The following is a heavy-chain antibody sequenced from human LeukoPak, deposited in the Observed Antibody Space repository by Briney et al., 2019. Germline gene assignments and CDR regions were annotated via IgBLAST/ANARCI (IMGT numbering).Heavy chain of an antibody. V-gene: IGHV4-39*01. J-gene: IGHJ4*02. CDR1: GGSISSSNYY. CDR2: FYDSGST. D-gene: IGHD6-13*01. Sequence: PSETLSLTCTVSGGSISSSNYYWGWIRQPPGKGLEWIGNFYDSGSTYYNPSLKSRVTISVDRSKNQFSLKLNSATAADTAVYYCARSVLAAGPFDFWGQGTLVTVSS. CDR3: ARSVLAAGPFDF.